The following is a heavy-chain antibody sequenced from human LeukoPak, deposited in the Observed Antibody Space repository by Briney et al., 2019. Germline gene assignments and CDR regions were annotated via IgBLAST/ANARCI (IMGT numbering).Heavy chain of an antibody. Sequence: GGSLGLSCAASGFTFRNCAMSWVRQAPGKGLEWVSGISGTGYNTYYADSVKGRFTISRDNSKNTLYLQMNSLGAEDTAVYYCAKHVSGSLFYFDYWGQRILVTVSS. J-gene: IGHJ4*02. CDR3: AKHVSGSLFYFDY. CDR1: GFTFRNCA. V-gene: IGHV3-23*01. D-gene: IGHD3-10*01. CDR2: ISGTGYNT.